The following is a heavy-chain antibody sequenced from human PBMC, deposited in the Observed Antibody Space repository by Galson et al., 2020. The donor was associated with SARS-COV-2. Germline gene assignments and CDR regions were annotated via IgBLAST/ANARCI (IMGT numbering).Heavy chain of an antibody. CDR1: GISVKRGHF. D-gene: IGHD2-8*02. J-gene: IGHJ6*02. CDR2: FTQDGTS. CDR3: ARQAAECSGCICRHHYFAPMDG. Sequence: SETLSLTCAASGISVKRGHFWGWIRQPPGTGLEWIGNFTQDGTSNYTPSIKGRATISINTSTNRISMRLKSVTAADTAVYYCARQAAECSGCICRHHYFAPMDGWGQGTTVIVSS. V-gene: IGHV4-38-2*01.